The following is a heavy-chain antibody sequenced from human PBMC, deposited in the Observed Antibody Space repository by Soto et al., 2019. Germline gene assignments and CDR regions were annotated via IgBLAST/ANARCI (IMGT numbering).Heavy chain of an antibody. CDR2: ISYDGSNK. CDR1: GFTFSSYG. CDR3: AKDNCGCDAYYYYYGMDV. Sequence: GGSLRLSCAASGFTFSSYGMHWVRPAPGKGLEWVAVISYDGSNKYYADSVKGRFTISRDNSKNTLYLQMNSLRAEDTAVYYCAKDNCGCDAYYYYYGMDVWGQGTTVTV. D-gene: IGHD5-12*01. V-gene: IGHV3-30*18. J-gene: IGHJ6*02.